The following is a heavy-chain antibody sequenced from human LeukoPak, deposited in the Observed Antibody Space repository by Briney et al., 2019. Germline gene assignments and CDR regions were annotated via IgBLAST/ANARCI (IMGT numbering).Heavy chain of an antibody. Sequence: EGSLRLSCAASGFTFSSYAMSWFRHAPGKGLEWVSAISGSGGSTYYADSVKGRFTISRDNSKNTLYLQMNSLRAEDTAVYYCAKDTLIAVAAYFDYWGQGTLVTVSS. V-gene: IGHV3-23*01. D-gene: IGHD6-19*01. CDR3: AKDTLIAVAAYFDY. CDR2: ISGSGGST. CDR1: GFTFSSYA. J-gene: IGHJ4*02.